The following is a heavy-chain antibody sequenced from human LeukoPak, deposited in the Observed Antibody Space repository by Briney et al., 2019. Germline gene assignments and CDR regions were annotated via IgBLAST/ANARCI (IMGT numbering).Heavy chain of an antibody. CDR3: ARGITIFGVAIPLDY. CDR1: GYTFTSYG. V-gene: IGHV1-18*01. D-gene: IGHD3-3*01. Sequence: ASVKVSCKASGYTFTSYGISWVRQAPGQGLEWMGWISAYNGNTNYAQKLQGRVTMTTDTSTSTAYMELRSLRSDDTAVYYCARGITIFGVAIPLDYWGQGTLVTVSS. CDR2: ISAYNGNT. J-gene: IGHJ4*02.